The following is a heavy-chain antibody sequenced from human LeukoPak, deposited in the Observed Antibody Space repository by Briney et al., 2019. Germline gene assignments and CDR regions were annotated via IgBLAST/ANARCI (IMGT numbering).Heavy chain of an antibody. CDR3: GRFQSALRGAFDI. CDR2: IYPGESDT. J-gene: IGHJ3*02. V-gene: IGHV5-51*04. D-gene: IGHD5-12*01. Sequence: PGESLKISCKGSGYSFTSYWIGWVRQMPGKGLEWMGIIYPGESDTRYSPSFQGQVTTSADKPIRPAYLQWSSLKASNTAMYYCGRFQSALRGAFDIWRQGTMVTVSS. CDR1: GYSFTSYW.